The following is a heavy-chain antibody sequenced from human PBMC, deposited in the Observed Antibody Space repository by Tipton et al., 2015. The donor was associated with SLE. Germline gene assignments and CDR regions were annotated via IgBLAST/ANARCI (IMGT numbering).Heavy chain of an antibody. Sequence: LRLSCTVSGGSISSYYWSWIRQPAGGGLEWIGRIYTNENTNYNPSLKSRVTMSVDTSKNHFPLKLISVTAADTAVYYCAREFLNPVTTVHYYFDLWGRGTLVTVSS. D-gene: IGHD4-11*01. CDR3: AREFLNPVTTVHYYFDL. CDR1: GGSISSYY. V-gene: IGHV4-4*07. J-gene: IGHJ2*01. CDR2: IYTNENT.